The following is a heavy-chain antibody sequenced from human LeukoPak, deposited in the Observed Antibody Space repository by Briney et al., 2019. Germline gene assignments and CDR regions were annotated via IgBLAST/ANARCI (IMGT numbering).Heavy chain of an antibody. D-gene: IGHD3-10*01. CDR3: ARDPPMVRGVNNCFDP. CDR2: IYCGGSK. Sequence: GGSLRLSCAASGFTVSSYYMSWVRQAAGKGLEGVAVIYCGGSKYYAESVKGGWTISIDNYKNKLYLQMNSLKAEDTAVYYFARDPPMVRGVNNCFDPWGQGTLVTVSS. J-gene: IGHJ5*02. V-gene: IGHV3-53*01. CDR1: GFTVSSYY.